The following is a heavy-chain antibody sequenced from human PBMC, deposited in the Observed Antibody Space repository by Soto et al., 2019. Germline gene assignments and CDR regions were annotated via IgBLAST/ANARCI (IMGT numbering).Heavy chain of an antibody. CDR1: GYAFTTYG. V-gene: IGHV1-18*01. CDR2: ISAHNGNT. CDR3: ARGRYGEY. Sequence: QVHLVQSGAEVKKPGASVKVFCQGSGYAFTTYGITWVRQAPGQGLEWMGWISAHNGNTNYAQKLQGRVTVTRDTSTSTAYMELRSLRYDDTAVYYCARGRYGEYWGQGALVTVSS. J-gene: IGHJ4*02. D-gene: IGHD3-10*01.